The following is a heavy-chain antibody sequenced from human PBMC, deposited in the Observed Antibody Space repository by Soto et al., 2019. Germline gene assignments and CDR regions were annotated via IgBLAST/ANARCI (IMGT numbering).Heavy chain of an antibody. CDR1: GGTFSSYA. CDR2: IIPMFGIA. D-gene: IGHD1-26*01. V-gene: IGHV1-69*12. Sequence: QVQLVQSGAEVKKPGSSVRVSCKASGGTFSSYAISWVRQAPGQGLEWMGGIIPMFGIANYAQKFQDRDTITADDSTSTAYMKQSSLRSEDTAVYYCAREAWGVGTTTSDYWGQGTLVTVSS. CDR3: AREAWGVGTTTSDY. J-gene: IGHJ4*02.